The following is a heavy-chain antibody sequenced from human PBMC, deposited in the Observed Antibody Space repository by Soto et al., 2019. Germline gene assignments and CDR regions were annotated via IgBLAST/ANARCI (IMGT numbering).Heavy chain of an antibody. CDR1: GESISSSSYY. D-gene: IGHD2-21*02. CDR3: ARQRTTVVTQAYFDH. J-gene: IGHJ4*02. CDR2: IYYSGRT. V-gene: IGHV4-39*01. Sequence: SATLSLTCIVSGESISSSSYYWGWIRQPPGKGLEWIGSIYYSGRTYYNPSFKSRVTISIDTSKNQFSLKLSSVTATDTAVYYCARQRTTVVTQAYFDHWGQGALVTVSS.